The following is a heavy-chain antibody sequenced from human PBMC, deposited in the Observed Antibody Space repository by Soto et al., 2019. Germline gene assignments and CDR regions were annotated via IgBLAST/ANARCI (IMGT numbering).Heavy chain of an antibody. CDR1: GGSISSYY. CDR3: ARHEGYYDFWSGYRGDYYYYMDV. J-gene: IGHJ6*03. CDR2: IYYSGRT. Sequence: SETLSLTCTVSGGSISSYYWSWIRQPPGKGLEWIGYIYYSGRTNYNPSLKSRVTISVDTSKNQFSLKLSSVTAADTAVYYCARHEGYYDFWSGYRGDYYYYMDVWGKGTTVTVSS. V-gene: IGHV4-59*08. D-gene: IGHD3-3*01.